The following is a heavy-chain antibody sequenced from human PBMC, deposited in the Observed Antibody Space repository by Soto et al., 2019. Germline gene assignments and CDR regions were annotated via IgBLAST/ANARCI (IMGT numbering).Heavy chain of an antibody. CDR1: GGSISSSSYY. CDR3: AREDDTLTGFDY. CDR2: IYYSGST. Sequence: PSETLSLTCTVSGGSISSSSYYWGWIRQPPGKGLEWIGSIYYSGSTYYNPSLKSRVTISVDTSKNQLSLKLSSVTAADTAVYYCAREDDTLTGFDYWGQGTLVTVSS. D-gene: IGHD3-9*01. V-gene: IGHV4-39*02. J-gene: IGHJ4*02.